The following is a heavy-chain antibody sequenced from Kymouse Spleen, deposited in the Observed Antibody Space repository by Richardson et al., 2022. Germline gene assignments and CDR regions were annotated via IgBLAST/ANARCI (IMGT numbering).Heavy chain of an antibody. Sequence: EVQLVESGGGLVQPGGSLRLSCAASGFTFSSYWMSWVRQAPGKGLEWVANIKQDGSEKYYVDSVKGRFTISRDNAKNSLYLQMNSLRAEDTAVYYCARTGITGITDFDYWGQGTLVTVSS. V-gene: IGHV3-7*01. CDR2: IKQDGSEK. D-gene: IGHD1-20*01,IGHD1-7*01. J-gene: IGHJ4*02. CDR1: GFTFSSYW. CDR3: ARTGITGITDFDY.